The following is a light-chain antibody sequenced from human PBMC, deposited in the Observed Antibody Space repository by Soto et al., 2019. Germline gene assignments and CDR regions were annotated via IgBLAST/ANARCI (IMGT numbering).Light chain of an antibody. CDR3: TAYTGSSTLVYV. CDR2: EVS. J-gene: IGLJ1*01. CDR1: SSDVGGYNY. Sequence: QSALTQPASVSGSPGQSITISCTGTSSDVGGYNYVSWYQQHQGKAPKLMIYEVSNRPSGISNRFSGSKSGNTASLTISGLEAEDEADYYCTAYTGSSTLVYVCGTATKLTVL. V-gene: IGLV2-14*01.